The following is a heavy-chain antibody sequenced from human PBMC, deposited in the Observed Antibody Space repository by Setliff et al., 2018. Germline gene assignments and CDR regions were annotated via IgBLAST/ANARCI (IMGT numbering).Heavy chain of an antibody. CDR2: TIPLLPLP. CDR1: GGTFSSYA. D-gene: IGHD2-15*01. V-gene: IGHV1-69*10. CDR3: AREAGRGEFYFDY. J-gene: IGHJ4*02. Sequence: SVKVSCKASGGTFSSYAISWVRQAPGQGLEWMGGTIPLLPLPNYAVKFQGRVTITADESTSTAYMELSSLRSEDTAVYFCAREAGRGEFYFDYWGQGTLVTVSS.